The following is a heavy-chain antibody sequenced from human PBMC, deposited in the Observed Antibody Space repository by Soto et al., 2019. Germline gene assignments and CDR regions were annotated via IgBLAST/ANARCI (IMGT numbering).Heavy chain of an antibody. V-gene: IGHV3-53*01. CDR2: VYSTGST. CDR3: AREGMGVGY. CDR1: GFTVSSYY. D-gene: IGHD3-10*01. J-gene: IGHJ4*02. Sequence: QLVESGGGLIQPGGSLRLSCAASGFTVSSYYMSWVRQAPGKGLEWVSVVYSTGSTYYADSVKGRFTISRDISKNMIYRQMDSLRAEDTAVYYCAREGMGVGYGGQGTLVTVSS.